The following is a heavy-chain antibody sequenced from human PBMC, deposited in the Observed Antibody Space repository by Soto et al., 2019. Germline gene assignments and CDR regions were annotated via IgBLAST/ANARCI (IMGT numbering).Heavy chain of an antibody. J-gene: IGHJ4*02. V-gene: IGHV4-39*01. D-gene: IGHD5-18*01. CDR1: CASIGSSTHY. CDR3: ARHEWLQLWLVTEY. Sequence: SETLSLTCSVSCASIGSSTHYCGWIRQPPGKGLEWIGTIYHSGNTYYNPTLKSRVAISVDMSKNQFSLRLNSVTAADTAVYYCARHEWLQLWLVTEYWGQGALVTVSS. CDR2: IYHSGNT.